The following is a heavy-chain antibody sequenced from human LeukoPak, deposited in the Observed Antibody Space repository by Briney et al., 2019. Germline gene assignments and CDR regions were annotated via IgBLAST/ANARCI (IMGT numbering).Heavy chain of an antibody. V-gene: IGHV3-30*18. J-gene: IGHJ1*01. CDR2: IPYDGSNK. D-gene: IGHD6-13*01. CDR1: GFTFSSYG. Sequence: PGRSLRLSCAASGFTFSSYGMHWVRQAPGKGLEWVAVIPYDGSNKYYADSVKGRFTISRDNSKNTLYLQMNSLRAEDTAVYYCAKDRAVQQQLVRGYFQHWGQGTLVTVSS. CDR3: AKDRAVQQQLVRGYFQH.